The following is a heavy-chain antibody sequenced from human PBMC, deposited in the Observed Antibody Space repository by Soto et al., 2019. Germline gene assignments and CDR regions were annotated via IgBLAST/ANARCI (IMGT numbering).Heavy chain of an antibody. J-gene: IGHJ5*02. V-gene: IGHV1-69*01. CDR2: IIPIFGTA. Sequence: QVQLVQSGAEVKKPGSSVKVSCKASGGTFSSYAISWVRQAPGQGLEWMGGIIPIFGTANYAQKFQGRVTITADESTSTAYMELSSLRSEDTAVYYCARALTLDSSGSSSWFDPWGQGTLVTVSS. CDR3: ARALTLDSSGSSSWFDP. CDR1: GGTFSSYA. D-gene: IGHD3-22*01.